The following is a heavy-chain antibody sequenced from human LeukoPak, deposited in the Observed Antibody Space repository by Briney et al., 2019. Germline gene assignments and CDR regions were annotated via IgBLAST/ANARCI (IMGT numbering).Heavy chain of an antibody. Sequence: SVKVSCKASGGTFSSYAISWVRQAPGQGLEWMGGIIPIFGTANYAQKFQGRVTITTDESTSTAYMELSSLRSEDTAVYYCARVRGNYDFWSGSYHHLWYYYYMDVWGKGTTVTVSS. J-gene: IGHJ6*03. V-gene: IGHV1-69*05. CDR1: GGTFSSYA. CDR3: ARVRGNYDFWSGSYHHLWYYYYMDV. CDR2: IIPIFGTA. D-gene: IGHD3-3*01.